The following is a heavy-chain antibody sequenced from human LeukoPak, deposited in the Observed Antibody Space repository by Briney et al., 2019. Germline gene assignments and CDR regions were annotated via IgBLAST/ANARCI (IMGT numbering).Heavy chain of an antibody. Sequence: GGSLRLSCAASGFTFNNYWMSWIRQAPGKGLEWVANIKQDGSEKYYVDSAKGRFTISRDNANNSLYLQMNSLTAEDTAVYYCARHGHYRFDPWGQGTLVTASS. V-gene: IGHV3-7*03. CDR2: IKQDGSEK. D-gene: IGHD3-10*01. J-gene: IGHJ5*02. CDR1: GFTFNNYW. CDR3: ARHGHYRFDP.